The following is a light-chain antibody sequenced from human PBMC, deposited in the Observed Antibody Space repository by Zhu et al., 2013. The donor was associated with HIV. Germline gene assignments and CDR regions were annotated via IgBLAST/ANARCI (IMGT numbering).Light chain of an antibody. CDR1: QSILYTSNNNNY. CDR2: WAS. CDR3: QQYYSDPRT. J-gene: IGKJ2*01. V-gene: IGKV4-1*01. Sequence: DIEMTQSPDSLAVSLGERATINCKSSQSILYTSNNNNYLAWYQQKPGQPPKLLIYWASTRESGVPDRFSGSGSGTDFTLTISSLQAEDVAVYYCQQYYSDPRTFGQGTKLEIK.